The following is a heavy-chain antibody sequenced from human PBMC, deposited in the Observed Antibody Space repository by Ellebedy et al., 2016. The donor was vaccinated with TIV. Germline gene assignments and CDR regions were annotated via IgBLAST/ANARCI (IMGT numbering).Heavy chain of an antibody. J-gene: IGHJ4*02. D-gene: IGHD4-17*01. CDR1: GGSISSSSYY. CDR3: ARGLSDYASGRGDFVDY. Sequence: MPGGSLRLSCTVSGGSISSSSYYWGWIRQPPGKGLEWIGEINHSGSTNYNPSLKSRVTISVDTSKNQFSLKLSSVTAADTAVYYCARGLSDYASGRGDFVDYWGQGTLVTVSS. V-gene: IGHV4-39*07. CDR2: INHSGST.